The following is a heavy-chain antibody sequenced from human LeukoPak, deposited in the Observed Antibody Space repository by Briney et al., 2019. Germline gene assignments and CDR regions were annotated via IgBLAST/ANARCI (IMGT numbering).Heavy chain of an antibody. J-gene: IGHJ6*02. CDR3: ARGGGLDV. CDR2: INHNGNVN. Sequence: PGGPRRLSCAASGFTFSSYWMNGAGQAPGKGLEWVASINHNGNVNYYVDSVKGRFTISRDNAKNSLYLQMSNLRAEDTAVYFCARGGGLDVWGQGATVTVSS. V-gene: IGHV3-7*03. CDR1: GFTFSSYW. D-gene: IGHD3-16*01.